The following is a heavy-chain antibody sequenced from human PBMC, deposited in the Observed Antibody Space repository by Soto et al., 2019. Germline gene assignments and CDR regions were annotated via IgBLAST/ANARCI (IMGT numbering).Heavy chain of an antibody. J-gene: IGHJ4*02. Sequence: SETLSLTCAVYGGSFSGYYWSWIRQPPGEGLEWIGEINHSGSTNYNPSLKSRVTISVDTSKNQFSLKLSSVTAADTAVYYCARGTSYFDYWGQGTLVTVSS. CDR2: INHSGST. CDR1: GGSFSGYY. V-gene: IGHV4-34*01. CDR3: ARGTSYFDY. D-gene: IGHD2-2*01.